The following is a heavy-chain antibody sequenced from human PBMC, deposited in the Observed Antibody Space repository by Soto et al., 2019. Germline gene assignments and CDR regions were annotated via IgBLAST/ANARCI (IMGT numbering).Heavy chain of an antibody. D-gene: IGHD2-15*01. CDR1: GFTFDDYA. Sequence: GGSLRLSCAASGFTFDDYAMHWVRQAPGKGLEWVSGISWNSGSIGYADSVKGRFTIPRDNAKNSLYLQMNSLRAEDTALYYCAKDRRAVVAATFDYWGQGTLVTVSS. J-gene: IGHJ4*02. CDR2: ISWNSGSI. V-gene: IGHV3-9*01. CDR3: AKDRRAVVAATFDY.